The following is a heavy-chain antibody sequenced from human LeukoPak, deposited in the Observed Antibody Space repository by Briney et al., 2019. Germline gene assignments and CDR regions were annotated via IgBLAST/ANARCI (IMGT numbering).Heavy chain of an antibody. CDR3: AVTTSFLYYFDY. J-gene: IGHJ4*02. D-gene: IGHD4-17*01. CDR2: ISSNGGST. Sequence: GGSLRLSCAASGFTFSSYAMHWVRQAPGKGLEYVSAISSNGGSTYYANSVKGRFTISRDNSKNTLYLQMNSLRAEDTAVYYCAVTTSFLYYFDYWGQGTLVTVSS. CDR1: GFTFSSYA. V-gene: IGHV3-64*01.